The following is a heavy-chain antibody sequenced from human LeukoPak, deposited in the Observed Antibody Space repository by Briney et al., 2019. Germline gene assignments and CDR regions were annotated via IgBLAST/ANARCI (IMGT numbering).Heavy chain of an antibody. V-gene: IGHV1-46*01. Sequence: ASVKVSCKASGYTFTSYYMHWVRQAPGQGLEWMGIINPSGGSTSYAQKFQGRVTMTRDMSTSTVYMELSSLRSEDTAVYYCARDLSGGGSTSPGGWFDPWGQGTLVTVSS. CDR2: INPSGGST. J-gene: IGHJ5*02. D-gene: IGHD2-2*01. CDR3: ARDLSGGGSTSPGGWFDP. CDR1: GYTFTSYY.